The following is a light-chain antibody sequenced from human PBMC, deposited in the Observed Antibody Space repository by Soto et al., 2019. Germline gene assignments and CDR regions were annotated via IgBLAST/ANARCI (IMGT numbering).Light chain of an antibody. Sequence: EIVMTQSPATLSVSPGDSATLSCRASLSVGSNLAWYQQKPGQAPRLLIYGASTRATAISARFSGSGSGAEFTLSIGGLQSEDFAVYYCQQYNNRPAYTFGQGTKLEI. CDR1: LSVGSN. J-gene: IGKJ2*01. V-gene: IGKV3-15*01. CDR2: GAS. CDR3: QQYNNRPAYT.